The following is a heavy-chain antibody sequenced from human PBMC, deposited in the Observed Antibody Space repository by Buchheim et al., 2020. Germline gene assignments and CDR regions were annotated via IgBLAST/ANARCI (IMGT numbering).Heavy chain of an antibody. D-gene: IGHD2-8*01. CDR2: IKPDGSEK. Sequence: DVQLVESGGGLVQPGGSLRLSCAASRFIFSTYWMTWVRQAPGKGLEWVANIKPDGSEKYHVDSVEGRFTISRDNVKNSVYLQMNSLRAEDTAVYYCARGARCLDFWGQGT. CDR3: ARGARCLDF. V-gene: IGHV3-7*04. J-gene: IGHJ4*02. CDR1: RFIFSTYW.